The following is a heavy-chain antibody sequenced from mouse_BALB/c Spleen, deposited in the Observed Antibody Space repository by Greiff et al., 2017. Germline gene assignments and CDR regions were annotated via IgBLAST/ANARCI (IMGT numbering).Heavy chain of an antibody. CDR2: IWSGGST. D-gene: IGHD1-1*01. CDR1: GFSLTSYG. CDR3: ARNYYYGSSYGWFAY. Sequence: VKLMESGPGLVQPSQSLSITCTVSGFSLTSYGVHWVRQSPGKGLEWLGVIWSGGSTDYNAAFISRLSISKDNSKSQVFFKMNSLQADDTAIYYCARNYYYGSSYGWFAYWGQGTLVTVSA. J-gene: IGHJ3*01. V-gene: IGHV2-4-1*01.